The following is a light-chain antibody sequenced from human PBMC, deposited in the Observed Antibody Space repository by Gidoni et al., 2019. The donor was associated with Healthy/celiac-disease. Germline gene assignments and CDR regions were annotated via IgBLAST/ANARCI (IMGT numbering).Light chain of an antibody. CDR3: QQSYSNPLT. CDR2: AAS. Sequence: HMTQSPSSPSASSGDRVTITCRASKSISSYLDWYQQKPGKAPKLLIYAASSLQSGVPSRFSGSGSGTDFTLTISSLQPEDFATYYCQQSYSNPLTLGGGTKVEIK. V-gene: IGKV1-39*01. CDR1: KSISSY. J-gene: IGKJ4*02.